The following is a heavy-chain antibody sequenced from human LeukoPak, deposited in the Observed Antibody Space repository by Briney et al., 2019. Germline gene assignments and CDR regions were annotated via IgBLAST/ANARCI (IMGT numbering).Heavy chain of an antibody. D-gene: IGHD3-22*01. CDR2: IIPIFGTA. Sequence: SVKVSCKASGGTFSSYAISWVRQAPGQGLEWMGGIIPIFGTANYAQKFQGRVTITADESTSTAYMELSSLRSEDTAVYYCARNGQLYCDSSGYYHNWFDPWGQGTLVTVSS. CDR3: ARNGQLYCDSSGYYHNWFDP. V-gene: IGHV1-69*13. J-gene: IGHJ5*02. CDR1: GGTFSSYA.